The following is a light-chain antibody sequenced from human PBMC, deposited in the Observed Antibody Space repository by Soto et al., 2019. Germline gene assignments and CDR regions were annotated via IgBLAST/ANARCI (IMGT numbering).Light chain of an antibody. V-gene: IGLV1-44*01. CDR3: AAWDDSLNGPV. CDR2: SNN. CDR1: SSNIGSNT. J-gene: IGLJ3*02. Sequence: QSVLTQPPSASGTPGQRVTISCSGSSSNIGSNTVNWYQQLPGTAPKLLIYSNNQQPSGVPDRFSGSKSGTSASLAISGLQSGDEADYFCAAWDDSLNGPVFGGGTKLTVL.